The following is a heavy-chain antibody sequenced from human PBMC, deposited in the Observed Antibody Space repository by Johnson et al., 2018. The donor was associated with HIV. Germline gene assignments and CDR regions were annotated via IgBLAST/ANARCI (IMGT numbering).Heavy chain of an antibody. Sequence: VQLVESGGGLVKPGGSLRLSCAVSGFTFSDYYMSWIRQAPGKGLEWVANIKQDGREKYYVDSVKGRFTISRDNAENSMYLQMNSLRAEDTAVYYCARWNFAFDVWDQGTMVTVSS. CDR3: ARWNFAFDV. CDR2: IKQDGREK. D-gene: IGHD1-7*01. J-gene: IGHJ3*01. CDR1: GFTFSDYY. V-gene: IGHV3-7*01.